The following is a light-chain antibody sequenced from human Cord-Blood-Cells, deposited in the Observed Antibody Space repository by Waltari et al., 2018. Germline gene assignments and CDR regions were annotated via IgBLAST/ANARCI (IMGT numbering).Light chain of an antibody. CDR3: AAWDDSLNGVV. CDR2: SNN. Sequence: QSVLTQPPSASGTPGQRVTISCSGSSSNIGSNTVNWYQPLPGTAPKPLIYSNNQRPSGVPDRFSGAKSGTSASRAISGLQSEDEADYYCAAWDDSLNGVVFGGGTKLTVL. V-gene: IGLV1-44*01. J-gene: IGLJ2*01. CDR1: SSNIGSNT.